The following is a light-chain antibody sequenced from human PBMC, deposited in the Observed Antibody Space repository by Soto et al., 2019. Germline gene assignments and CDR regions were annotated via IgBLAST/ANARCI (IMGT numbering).Light chain of an antibody. V-gene: IGLV2-8*01. CDR3: SSYAGSNIYV. Sequence: VLTQPPSASGSPGQSVTFSCTGTSSDVGRYNYVSWYQQHPGKAPKLLIYGVTQRPSGVPDRFSGSKSGNTASLTVSGLQDEDEGYYYCSSYAGSNIYVFGTGTKVIVL. CDR1: SSDVGRYNY. J-gene: IGLJ1*01. CDR2: GVT.